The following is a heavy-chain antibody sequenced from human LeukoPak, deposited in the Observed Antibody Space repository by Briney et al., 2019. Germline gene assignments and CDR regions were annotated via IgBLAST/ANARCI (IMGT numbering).Heavy chain of an antibody. D-gene: IGHD3-10*01. CDR1: APTFSNFE. V-gene: IGHV3-30*02. J-gene: IGHJ4*02. Sequence: GGSLRLSCAASAPTFSNFEMNWVRQAPGKGLEWVAFIRYDGSNKYYADSVKGRFTISRDNSKNTLYLQMNSLRAEDTAVYYCAKGKRGGSGLYYFDYWGQGTLVTVSS. CDR3: AKGKRGGSGLYYFDY. CDR2: IRYDGSNK.